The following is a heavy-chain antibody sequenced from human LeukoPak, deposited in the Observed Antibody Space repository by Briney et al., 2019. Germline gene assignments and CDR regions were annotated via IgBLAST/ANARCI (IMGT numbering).Heavy chain of an antibody. Sequence: GGSLRLSCAASGFTFSSYWMTWVRQAPEKGLEWVAYMKQDGSEIYYVDSVKGRFTISRDNANNSLYLQMNSLRAEDTALYYCARGVYQFDYWGQGTLVTVSS. CDR1: GFTFSSYW. J-gene: IGHJ4*02. CDR3: ARGVYQFDY. D-gene: IGHD3-16*02. V-gene: IGHV3-7*01. CDR2: MKQDGSEI.